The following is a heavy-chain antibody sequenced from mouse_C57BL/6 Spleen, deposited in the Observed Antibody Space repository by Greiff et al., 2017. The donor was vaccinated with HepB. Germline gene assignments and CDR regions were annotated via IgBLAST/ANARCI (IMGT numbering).Heavy chain of an antibody. J-gene: IGHJ2*01. CDR3: TRLGLRRGFDY. D-gene: IGHD2-4*01. CDR1: GYTFTDYE. Sequence: QVQLQQSGAELVRPGASVTLSCKASGYTFTDYEMHWVKQTPVHGLEWIGAIDPETGGTAYNQKFKGKAILTADKSSSTAYMELRSLTSEDSAVYYCTRLGLRRGFDYWGQGTTLTVSS. V-gene: IGHV1-15*01. CDR2: IDPETGGT.